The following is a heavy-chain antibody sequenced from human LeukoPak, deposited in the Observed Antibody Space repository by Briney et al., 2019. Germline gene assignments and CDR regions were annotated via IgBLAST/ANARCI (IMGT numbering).Heavy chain of an antibody. CDR2: LIPIFGTA. CDR3: ARDATDIVVVPAAPPGYYYYYYMDV. CDR1: GGTFHSYA. V-gene: IGHV1-69*05. D-gene: IGHD2-2*01. J-gene: IGHJ6*03. Sequence: SVKVSCLASGGTFHSYAISWVRQAPGQGLEWRGGLIPIFGTANYAQKFQGRVTITTDESTSTAYMELSSLRSEVTAVYYCARDATDIVVVPAAPPGYYYYYYMDVWGKGTTVTVSS.